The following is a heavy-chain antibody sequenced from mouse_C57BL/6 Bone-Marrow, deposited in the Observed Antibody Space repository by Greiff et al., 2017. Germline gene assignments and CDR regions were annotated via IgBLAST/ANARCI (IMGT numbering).Heavy chain of an antibody. D-gene: IGHD1-1*01. CDR1: GYTFTSYW. Sequence: QVQLKQPGAELVKPGASVKLSCKASGYTFTSYWMQWVKQRPGQGLEWIGEIDPSDSYTNYNQKFKGKAKLTVDTSASTAYMQLSSLTSEDSAVYSCAKGLRITTVAYYFDYWGQGTTLTVSS. CDR3: AKGLRITTVAYYFDY. J-gene: IGHJ2*01. V-gene: IGHV1-50*01. CDR2: IDPSDSYT.